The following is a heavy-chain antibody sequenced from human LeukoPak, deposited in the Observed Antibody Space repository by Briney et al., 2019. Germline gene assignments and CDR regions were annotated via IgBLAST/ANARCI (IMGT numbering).Heavy chain of an antibody. CDR2: IRYDGISK. Sequence: GESLRLSCAASGFTFSSYGMHWVRQAPGKGLEWVAFIRYDGISKYYADSVKGRFTISGDNSKNTLYLQMNSLRAEDTAVYYCAKYTGDYYDSSGYQYYFDYWGQGTLVTVSS. V-gene: IGHV3-30*02. D-gene: IGHD3-22*01. J-gene: IGHJ4*02. CDR1: GFTFSSYG. CDR3: AKYTGDYYDSSGYQYYFDY.